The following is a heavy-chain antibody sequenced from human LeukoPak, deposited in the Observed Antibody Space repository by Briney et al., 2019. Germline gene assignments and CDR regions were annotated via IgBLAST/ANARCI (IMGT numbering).Heavy chain of an antibody. CDR2: VDPEDGET. Sequence: ASVKVSSKVSVYTFTDYYMHWVQQAPGKGLEWMGLVDPEDGETIYAEKFQGRVTITADTSTDTAYMELSSLRSEATAVYYCALVGATLGGAFDIWGQGTMVTVSS. CDR3: ALVGATLGGAFDI. V-gene: IGHV1-69-2*01. D-gene: IGHD1-26*01. CDR1: VYTFTDYY. J-gene: IGHJ3*02.